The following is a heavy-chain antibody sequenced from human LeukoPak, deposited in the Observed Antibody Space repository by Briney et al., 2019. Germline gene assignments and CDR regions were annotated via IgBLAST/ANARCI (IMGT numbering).Heavy chain of an antibody. CDR2: IKQDGSEK. D-gene: IGHD6-6*01. J-gene: IGHJ4*02. CDR1: GFTFGSYW. Sequence: PGGSLRLSCAASGFTFGSYWMSWVRQAPGKGLEWVANIKQDGSEKYYVDSVKGRFTISRDNAKNSLYLQMNSLRAEDTAVYYCARDWGAYSSSSRGFDYWGQGTLVTVSS. CDR3: ARDWGAYSSSSRGFDY. V-gene: IGHV3-7*01.